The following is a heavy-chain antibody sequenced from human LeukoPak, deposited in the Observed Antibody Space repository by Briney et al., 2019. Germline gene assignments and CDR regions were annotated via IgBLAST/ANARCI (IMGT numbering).Heavy chain of an antibody. CDR1: GYTFTNYG. V-gene: IGHV1-18*01. J-gene: IGHJ4*02. D-gene: IGHD6-19*01. Sequence: ASVKVSCKASGYTFTNYGVSWVRQAPGQGLEWMGWISAYSGNTNYARKFQGRVAMTTDTSTSTAYMDLRSLTSDDTAVYYCARDKVASTDLDYWGQGTLVTVSS. CDR3: ARDKVASTDLDY. CDR2: ISAYSGNT.